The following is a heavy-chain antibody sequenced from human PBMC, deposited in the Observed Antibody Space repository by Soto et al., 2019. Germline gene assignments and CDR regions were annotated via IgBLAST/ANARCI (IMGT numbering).Heavy chain of an antibody. CDR2: IYYSGST. CDR1: GGSISSSSYY. Sequence: SETLSLTCTVSGGSISSSSYYWGWIRQPPGKGLEWIGSIYYSGSTYYNPSLKSRVTISVDTSKNQFSLKLSSVTAADTAVYYCARSGYSSSWYYYYYMYVCGQGTTVPVSS. CDR3: ARSGYSSSWYYYYYMYV. J-gene: IGHJ6*03. V-gene: IGHV4-39*01. D-gene: IGHD6-13*01.